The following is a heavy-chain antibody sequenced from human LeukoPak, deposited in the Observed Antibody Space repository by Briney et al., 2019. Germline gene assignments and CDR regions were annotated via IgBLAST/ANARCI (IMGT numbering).Heavy chain of an antibody. V-gene: IGHV1-24*01. Sequence: SVKVSCKVSGYTLTELSMHWVRQAPGKGLEWMGGFDPEDGETIYAQKFQGRVTMTEDTSTDTAYMELSSLRSEDTAVYYCATRLYVGGQWWKYHFDYWGQGTLVTVSS. J-gene: IGHJ4*02. CDR3: ATRLYVGGQWWKYHFDY. CDR1: GYTLTELS. CDR2: FDPEDGET. D-gene: IGHD2-15*01.